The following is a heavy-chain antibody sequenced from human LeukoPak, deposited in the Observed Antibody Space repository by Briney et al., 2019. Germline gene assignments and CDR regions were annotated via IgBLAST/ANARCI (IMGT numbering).Heavy chain of an antibody. V-gene: IGHV1-2*02. CDR1: GYTFTDYY. J-gene: IGHJ5*02. CDR3: ARRALFGDSGYDYNWFDP. D-gene: IGHD5-12*01. CDR2: IIPDSGGT. Sequence: ASVKVSCKASGYTFTDYYMHWVRQAPGQGFEWMGWIIPDSGGTNYAQKFQGRVTMTRDTSISTAYMELSRLRSNDTAVYYRARRALFGDSGYDYNWFDPWGQGTLVTVSS.